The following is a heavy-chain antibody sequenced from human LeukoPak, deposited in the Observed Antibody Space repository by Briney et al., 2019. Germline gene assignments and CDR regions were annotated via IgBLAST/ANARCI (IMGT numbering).Heavy chain of an antibody. J-gene: IGHJ5*02. D-gene: IGHD3-22*01. Sequence: PSETLSLTCTVSGVSISTSYWSWMRQPPGKGLEWIGYVHTGGSTNYNPSLNSRVTISVDTSKNQFSLNLSSVTAADTAVYYCARGYFDSSGYSNPLDRWGQGTLVTVSS. CDR3: ARGYFDSSGYSNPLDR. CDR1: GVSISTSY. CDR2: VHTGGST. V-gene: IGHV4-4*08.